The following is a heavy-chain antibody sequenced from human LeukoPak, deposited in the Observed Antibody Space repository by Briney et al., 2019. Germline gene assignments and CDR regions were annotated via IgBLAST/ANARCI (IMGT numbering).Heavy chain of an antibody. D-gene: IGHD2-2*01. J-gene: IGHJ4*02. CDR1: GFTVSSNY. CDR2: IYSGGST. Sequence: GGSLRLSCAASGFTVSSNYMSWVRQAPGKGLEWVSVIYSGGSTYYADSVKGRFTISRDNSKNTLYLQTNSLRAEDTAVYYCARDQGSSRYYFDYWGQGTLVTVSS. V-gene: IGHV3-66*01. CDR3: ARDQGSSRYYFDY.